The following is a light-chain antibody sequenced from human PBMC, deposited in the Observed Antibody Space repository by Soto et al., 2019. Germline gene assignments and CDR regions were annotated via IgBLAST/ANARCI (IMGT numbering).Light chain of an antibody. CDR2: AAS. CDR3: QQYGSSPFT. V-gene: IGKV3-20*01. CDR1: QSVSNSN. Sequence: EIVLTQSPGTLSLSPGERATLSCRASQSVSNSNLAWYQQKPGQAPRLLIYAASSRATGIPDRFSGSGSGADFTLTISRLEPEDFAAYYCQQYGSSPFTFGPGTKVDIK. J-gene: IGKJ3*01.